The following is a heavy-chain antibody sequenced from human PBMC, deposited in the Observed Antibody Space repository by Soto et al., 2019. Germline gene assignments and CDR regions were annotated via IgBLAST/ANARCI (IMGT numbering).Heavy chain of an antibody. CDR2: VNAGIGNT. J-gene: IGHJ5*02. D-gene: IGHD6-19*01. CDR3: ALGMAALLGWFEA. Sequence: QVQLVQSGAEVKKPGASVRVSCEANGFTFRSYAVHWLRQAPGQRFEWMGWVNAGIGNTKYSQKFQGRLRLTRDTSASASYMELDSLTSEDTSVYFCALGMAALLGWFEAWGQGTLVTVSS. CDR1: GFTFRSYA. V-gene: IGHV1-3*01.